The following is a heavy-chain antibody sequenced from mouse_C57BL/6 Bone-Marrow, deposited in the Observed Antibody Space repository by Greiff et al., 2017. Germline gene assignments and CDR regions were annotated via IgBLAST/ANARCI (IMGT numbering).Heavy chain of an antibody. CDR2: IDPSDSYT. CDR3: ARSDWDGDY. Sequence: QVQLQQPGAELVMPGASVKLSCKASGYTFTSYWMHWVKQRPGQGLEWIGEIDPSDSYTNYNQKFKGKSTLTVDKSSSTAYMQLSSLTSEDSAVYYCARSDWDGDYWGQGTALTVSS. CDR1: GYTFTSYW. J-gene: IGHJ2*01. V-gene: IGHV1-69*01. D-gene: IGHD4-1*01.